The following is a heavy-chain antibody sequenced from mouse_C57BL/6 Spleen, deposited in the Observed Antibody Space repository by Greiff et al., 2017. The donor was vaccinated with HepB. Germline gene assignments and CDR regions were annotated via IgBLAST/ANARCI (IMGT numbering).Heavy chain of an antibody. J-gene: IGHJ3*01. Sequence: QVQLQQSGAELVRPGTSVKVSCKASGYAFTNYLIEWVKQRPGQGLEWIGVINPGSGGTNYNEKFKGKATLTADKSSSTAYMQLSSLTSEDSAVYFCATIYYGYDGEAYWGQGTLVTVSA. CDR3: ATIYYGYDGEAY. CDR1: GYAFTNYL. D-gene: IGHD2-2*01. CDR2: INPGSGGT. V-gene: IGHV1-54*01.